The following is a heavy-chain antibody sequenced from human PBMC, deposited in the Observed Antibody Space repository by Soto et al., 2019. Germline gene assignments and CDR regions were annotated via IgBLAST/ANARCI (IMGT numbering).Heavy chain of an antibody. CDR2: ISYDGSNK. CDR1: GFTFSSYG. CDR3: AKEPKILVVATNFDY. V-gene: IGHV3-30*18. D-gene: IGHD5-12*01. Sequence: QVQLVESGGGVVQPGRSLRLSCAASGFTFSSYGMHWVRQAPGTGLEWVAVISYDGSNKYYADSVKGRFTISRDNSKNTLYLQMDSLRAEDTAVYYCAKEPKILVVATNFDYWGQGTLVTVSS. J-gene: IGHJ4*02.